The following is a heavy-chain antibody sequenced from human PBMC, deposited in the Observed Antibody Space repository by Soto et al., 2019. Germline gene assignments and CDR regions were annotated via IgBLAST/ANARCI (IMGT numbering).Heavy chain of an antibody. CDR3: AKDLSPRGYCSSTSC. Sequence: GGSLRLSCAASGFTFSSYAMSWVRQAPGKGLEWVSAISGSGGSTYYADSVKGRFTISRDNSKNTLYLQMNSLRAEDTAVYYCAKDLSPRGYCSSTSCWGQGTLVNVSS. V-gene: IGHV3-23*01. CDR1: GFTFSSYA. CDR2: ISGSGGST. D-gene: IGHD2-2*01. J-gene: IGHJ4*02.